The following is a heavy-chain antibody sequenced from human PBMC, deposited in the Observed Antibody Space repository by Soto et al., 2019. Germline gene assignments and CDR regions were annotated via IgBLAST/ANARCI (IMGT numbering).Heavy chain of an antibody. V-gene: IGHV4-39*01. CDR1: GGSISSRSHY. CDR3: ATADGFGVVTPFFEY. Sequence: QLQLQESGPGLVKPSETLSLTCTVSGGSISSRSHYWGWIRQSPGKHLELFGRSFYRGRTHYNPSRTTRVTISVDTSKNQVSLKLYSVTAADTAVYYCATADGFGVVTPFFEYWGQGILVTVSS. D-gene: IGHD3-3*01. J-gene: IGHJ4*02. CDR2: SFYRGRT.